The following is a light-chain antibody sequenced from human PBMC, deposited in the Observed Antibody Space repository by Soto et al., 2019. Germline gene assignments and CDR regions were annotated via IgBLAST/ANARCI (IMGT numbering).Light chain of an antibody. CDR1: QSVRSN. Sequence: EIVMTQSPATLSASPGERATLSCRASQSVRSNLAWYQQKLGQAPRLLIYGVSTRATGIPARFSGSGSGTEFTLSIGSLQSEDFAVYYCQQYNNWPPTFGQGTKVEIK. J-gene: IGKJ1*01. CDR2: GVS. CDR3: QQYNNWPPT. V-gene: IGKV3-15*01.